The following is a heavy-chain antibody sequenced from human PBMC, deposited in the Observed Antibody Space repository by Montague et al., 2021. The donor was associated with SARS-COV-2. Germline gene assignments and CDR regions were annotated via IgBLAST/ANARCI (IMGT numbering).Heavy chain of an antibody. CDR3: ARTPYYYDSSGYYYGAFDI. CDR1: GLSLSTSGMC. V-gene: IGHV2-70*11. D-gene: IGHD3-22*01. J-gene: IGHJ3*02. Sequence: PALVKPTQTLTLTCTFSGLSLSTSGMCVSWIRQPPGKALEWLARIDWDDDKYYSTSLKTRLTTSKDTSKNQVVLTVTNMDPVDTATYYCARTPYYYDSSGYYYGAFDIWGQGTMVTVSS. CDR2: IDWDDDK.